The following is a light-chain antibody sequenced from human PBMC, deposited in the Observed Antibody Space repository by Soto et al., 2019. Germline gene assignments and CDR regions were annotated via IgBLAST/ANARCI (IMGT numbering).Light chain of an antibody. CDR3: QQGYRAFPFT. CDR2: AAS. V-gene: IGKV1-39*01. J-gene: IGKJ3*01. CDR1: QTINSY. Sequence: DIQMTQSPSSLSASVGDRVTITCRASQTINSYLNWYQQTPGKAPKLLIYAASTLQSGVPSRFSGSESGTDFTLTISSLQPEDFATYYCQQGYRAFPFTGGPGTKVDIK.